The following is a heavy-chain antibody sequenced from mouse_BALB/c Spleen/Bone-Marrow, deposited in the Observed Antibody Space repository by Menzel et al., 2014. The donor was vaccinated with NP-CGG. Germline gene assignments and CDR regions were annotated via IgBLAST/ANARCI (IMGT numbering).Heavy chain of an antibody. Sequence: EVKLEESGGGLVQPGGSLRLSCATSGFTFTDYYMSWVRQPPGKALEWLGFIRNKANGYTTDYSASVKGRFTISRDNSQSILYLQMNTPRAEDSATYYCARDMCDGLRWYFDVWGAGTTVTVPS. CDR2: IRNKANGYTT. V-gene: IGHV7-3*02. CDR1: GFTFTDYY. J-gene: IGHJ1*01. CDR3: ARDMCDGLRWYFDV. D-gene: IGHD2-3*01.